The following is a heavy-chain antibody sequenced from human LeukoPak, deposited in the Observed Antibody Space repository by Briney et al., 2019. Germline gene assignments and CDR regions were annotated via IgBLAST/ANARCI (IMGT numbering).Heavy chain of an antibody. CDR2: IYYSGST. Sequence: PSETLPLTCTVSGGSISSYYWSWIRQPPGKGLEWIGYIYYSGSTNYNPSLKSRVTISVDTSKNQFPLKLSSVTAADTAVYYCARHRSSGWYSRRNYYYYMDVWGKGTTVTVSS. CDR1: GGSISSYY. D-gene: IGHD6-19*01. J-gene: IGHJ6*03. CDR3: ARHRSSGWYSRRNYYYYMDV. V-gene: IGHV4-59*08.